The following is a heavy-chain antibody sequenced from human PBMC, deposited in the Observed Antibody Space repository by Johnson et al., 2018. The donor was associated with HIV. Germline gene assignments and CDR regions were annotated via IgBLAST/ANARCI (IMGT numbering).Heavy chain of an antibody. V-gene: IGHV3-20*04. CDR3: AREGSGIAGGGAFDI. Sequence: VQLVESGGGLVKPGGSLRLSCAASGFTFDDYAMHWVRQAPGKGLEWVSGINWNGGSTGYADSVTGRFTISRDNAKNLLFLQMNSRRAEDTAVYYCAREGSGIAGGGAFDIWGQGTMATVSS. D-gene: IGHD1-26*01. CDR2: INWNGGST. CDR1: GFTFDDYA. J-gene: IGHJ3*02.